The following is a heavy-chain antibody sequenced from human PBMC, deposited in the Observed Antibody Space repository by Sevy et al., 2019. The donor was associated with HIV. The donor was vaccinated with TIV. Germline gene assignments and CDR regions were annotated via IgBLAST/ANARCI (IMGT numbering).Heavy chain of an antibody. CDR2: ISGSGGST. J-gene: IGHJ6*02. V-gene: IGHV3-23*01. CDR1: GFTFSSYA. D-gene: IGHD3-22*01. Sequence: GGSLRLSCAASGFTFSSYAMSWVRQAPGKGLEWVSAISGSGGSTYYADSVKGRFTISRDNSKNTLYLQMNSLRAGDTAVYYCAKDKGTMIVVVISYYYYGMDVWGQGTTVTVSS. CDR3: AKDKGTMIVVVISYYYYGMDV.